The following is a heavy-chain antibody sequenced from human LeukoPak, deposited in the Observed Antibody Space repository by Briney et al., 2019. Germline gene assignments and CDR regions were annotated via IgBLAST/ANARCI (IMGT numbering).Heavy chain of an antibody. Sequence: TSETLSLTCAVSGGSISSSNWWSWVRQPPGKGLEWIGEIYHSGSTNYNPSLKSRVTISVDTSKNQFSLKLSSVTAADTAVYYCARDRCSGGSCYSGGSGFDYWGQGTLVTVSS. D-gene: IGHD2-15*01. V-gene: IGHV4-4*02. CDR1: GGSISSSNW. CDR3: ARDRCSGGSCYSGGSGFDY. J-gene: IGHJ4*02. CDR2: IYHSGST.